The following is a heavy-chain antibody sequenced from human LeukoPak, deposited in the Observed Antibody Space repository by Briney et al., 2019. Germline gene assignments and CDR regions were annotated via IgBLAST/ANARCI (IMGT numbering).Heavy chain of an antibody. CDR1: GGTFCSYA. CDR2: IIPIFGTA. J-gene: IGHJ6*03. CDR3: ARVSYGSGSYMGYYYYYMDV. V-gene: IGHV1-69*05. Sequence: SVKVSCKASGGTFCSYAISWVRQAPGQGLEWMGGIIPIFGTANYAQKFQGRVTITTDESTSTAYMELSSLRSEDTAVYYCARVSYGSGSYMGYYYYYMDVWGKGTTVTVSS. D-gene: IGHD3-10*01.